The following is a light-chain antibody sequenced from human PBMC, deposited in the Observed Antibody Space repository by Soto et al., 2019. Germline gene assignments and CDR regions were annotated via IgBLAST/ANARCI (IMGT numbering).Light chain of an antibody. CDR3: QKYDNLLLS. Sequence: DIQMTQSPSSLSASLGDSVTITCQASHDISNYLNWYQHKPGKAPKLLIYDVSNLEAGVPSRFSGSGSRTDFVLTISSLQPEDIATYYCQKYDNLLLSFGGGTRVEIK. CDR1: HDISNY. CDR2: DVS. J-gene: IGKJ4*01. V-gene: IGKV1-33*01.